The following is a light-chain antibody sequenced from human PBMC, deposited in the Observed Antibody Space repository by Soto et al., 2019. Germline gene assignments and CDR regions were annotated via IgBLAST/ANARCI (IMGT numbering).Light chain of an antibody. Sequence: QSALTQPASVSGSPGQSITISCTGTSSDVGGYNFVSWYQQHPGKVTKLMIFDVNRRPSGVSDRFSGSKSGNTASLTISGLQDEDEGDYYCCSYTSSSTHVFGSGTKLTVL. V-gene: IGLV2-14*03. CDR3: CSYTSSSTHV. J-gene: IGLJ1*01. CDR1: SSDVGGYNF. CDR2: DVN.